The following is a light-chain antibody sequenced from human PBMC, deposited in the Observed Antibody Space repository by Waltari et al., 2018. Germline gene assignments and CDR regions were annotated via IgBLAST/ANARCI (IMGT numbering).Light chain of an antibody. Sequence: DIQMTQSPSSLSASVGDRVTITCQASQDISHYLNWYQQKTGKAPKLLIYDASNLETGVPSRVSGSGTGTDFTFTISSLQPEDIATYYCQQYDNLPLTFGQGTKVEIK. J-gene: IGKJ1*01. CDR3: QQYDNLPLT. V-gene: IGKV1-33*01. CDR1: QDISHY. CDR2: DAS.